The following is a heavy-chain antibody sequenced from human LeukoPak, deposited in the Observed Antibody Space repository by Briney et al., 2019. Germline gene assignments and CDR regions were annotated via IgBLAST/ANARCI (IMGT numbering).Heavy chain of an antibody. V-gene: IGHV3-23*01. D-gene: IGHD6-13*01. J-gene: IGHJ6*02. Sequence: GGSLRLSCAASGFTFSSYAMSWVRQAPGKGLEWVSAISGSGGSTYYADSVKGRFTISRDNSKNTLYLQMNSLRAEDTAVYYCAKDVRSSWSVGMDVWGQGTTVTVSS. CDR2: ISGSGGST. CDR3: AKDVRSSWSVGMDV. CDR1: GFTFSSYA.